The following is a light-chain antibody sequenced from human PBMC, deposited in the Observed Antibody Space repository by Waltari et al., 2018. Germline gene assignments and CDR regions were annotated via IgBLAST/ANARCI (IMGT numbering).Light chain of an antibody. CDR1: SGHSSYA. V-gene: IGLV4-69*01. J-gene: IGLJ3*02. CDR2: LTSDGRH. Sequence: QLVLTQSPSASASLGAAVKLTCTLSSGHSSYAIAWNPRQPEKSPRYLMKLTSDGRHSKGAGIPDRFSGSSSGAERSLTISNLQSEDEADYYCQSWGTGIPWVFGGGTKLTVL. CDR3: QSWGTGIPWV.